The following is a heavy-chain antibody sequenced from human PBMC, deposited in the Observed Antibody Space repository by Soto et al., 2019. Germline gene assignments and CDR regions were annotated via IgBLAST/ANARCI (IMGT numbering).Heavy chain of an antibody. V-gene: IGHV4-59*01. D-gene: IGHD3-10*01. CDR3: ARDAPWDYYGSGSSYYDGMDV. CDR2: IYYSGST. J-gene: IGHJ6*02. Sequence: SETLSLTCTVSGGSISSYYWSWIRQPPGKGLEWIGYIYYSGSTNYNPSLKSRVTISVDTSKNQFSLKLSSVTAADTAVYYCARDAPWDYYGSGSSYYDGMDVWGQGTTVTVSS. CDR1: GGSISSYY.